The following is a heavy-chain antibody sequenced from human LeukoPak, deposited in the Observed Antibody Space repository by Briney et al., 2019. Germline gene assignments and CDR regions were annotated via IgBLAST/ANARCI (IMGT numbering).Heavy chain of an antibody. CDR2: IWYDGSNK. Sequence: GRALRLSCAASGFTFSSYGMHWVRQAPCKGLEWVAVIWYDGSNKYYADSVNGRFTISRDNSKNTLYLQMNSLRAEDTAVYYCARDFCSSTSCYAFDYWGQGTLVTVSS. CDR3: ARDFCSSTSCYAFDY. CDR1: GFTFSSYG. V-gene: IGHV3-33*01. J-gene: IGHJ4*02. D-gene: IGHD2-2*01.